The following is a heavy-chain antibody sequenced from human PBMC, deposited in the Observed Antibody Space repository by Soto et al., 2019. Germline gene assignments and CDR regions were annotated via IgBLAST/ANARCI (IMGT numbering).Heavy chain of an antibody. CDR1: GFTFGSSG. Sequence: EVQLLESGGGLVQPGGSLRLSCAASGFTFGSSGMSWVRQAPGKGLEWISGLSGSGGSTYYADSVKGRFTISRDTSKSTLYLQMHSLRVEDTAVYYCAKDSGHDHTDWGQGTLVTVSS. D-gene: IGHD2-2*02. CDR3: AKDSGHDHTD. CDR2: LSGSGGST. J-gene: IGHJ4*02. V-gene: IGHV3-23*01.